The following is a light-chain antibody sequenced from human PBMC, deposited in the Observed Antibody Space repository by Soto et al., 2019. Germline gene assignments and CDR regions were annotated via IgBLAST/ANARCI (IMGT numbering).Light chain of an antibody. Sequence: QSALTQPRSVSGSPGQSVTISCTGTSSDVGGYNYVSWYQQHPGKAPELMIYHVSGRPSGVPDRFSGSKSDNTASLTISGLQAEDEADYYCCSFAGSHTYVFGTGTKVTAL. CDR2: HVS. J-gene: IGLJ1*01. CDR1: SSDVGGYNY. V-gene: IGLV2-11*01. CDR3: CSFAGSHTYV.